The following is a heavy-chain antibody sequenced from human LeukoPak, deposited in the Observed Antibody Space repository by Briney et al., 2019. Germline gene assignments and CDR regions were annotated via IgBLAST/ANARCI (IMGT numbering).Heavy chain of an antibody. Sequence: GGSLRLSCAASGFTFSSYTMNWVRQAPGKGLEWVSSISSSSSYIYYADSLKGRFTISRDNAKNSLYLQMNSLRDEDTAVYYCARIPGGYYYGMDVWGQGTTVTVSS. J-gene: IGHJ6*02. CDR2: ISSSSSYI. CDR1: GFTFSSYT. D-gene: IGHD3-16*01. CDR3: ARIPGGYYYGMDV. V-gene: IGHV3-21*01.